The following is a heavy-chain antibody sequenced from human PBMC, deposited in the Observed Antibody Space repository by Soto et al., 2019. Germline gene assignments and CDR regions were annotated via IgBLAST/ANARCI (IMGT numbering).Heavy chain of an antibody. CDR2: IYYSGST. CDR3: ARVARFSYYDSSGYYFALFYFDY. Sequence: SETLSLTCTVSGGSISSGGYYWSWIRQHPGKGLESIGYIYYSGSTYYNPSLKSRVTISVDTSKNQFSLKLSSVTAADTAVYYCARVARFSYYDSSGYYFALFYFDYWGQGTLVTVSS. CDR1: GGSISSGGYY. J-gene: IGHJ4*02. V-gene: IGHV4-31*03. D-gene: IGHD3-22*01.